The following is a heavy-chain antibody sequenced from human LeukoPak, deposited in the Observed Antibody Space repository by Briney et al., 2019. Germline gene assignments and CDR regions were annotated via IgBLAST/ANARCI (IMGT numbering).Heavy chain of an antibody. V-gene: IGHV1-8*01. J-gene: IGHJ4*02. CDR2: MNPNSRHT. CDR1: VYTFTSYD. Sequence: ASVSVSYKSSVYTFTSYDINGVRQASGQGGEGMGWMNPNSRHTGYAQKFQRRVTMTRSPSINTAYMELNSLTSEDTAVYYCARSSVGARRRIDYWGQGSLVSVSS. CDR3: ARSSVGARRRIDY. D-gene: IGHD1-26*01.